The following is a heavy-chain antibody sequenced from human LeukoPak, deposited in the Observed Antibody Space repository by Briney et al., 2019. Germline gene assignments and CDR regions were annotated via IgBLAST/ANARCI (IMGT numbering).Heavy chain of an antibody. CDR2: IYSGGST. CDR3: AGQTYYYDSSGPMGY. CDR1: GFTVSSNY. V-gene: IGHV3-66*04. Sequence: GGSLRLSCAASGFTVSSNYMSWVRQAPGKGLEWVSVIYSGGSTYYADSVKGRFTISRDNSKNTLYLQMNSLRAEDTAVYYCAGQTYYYDSSGPMGYWGQGTLVTVSS. J-gene: IGHJ4*02. D-gene: IGHD3-22*01.